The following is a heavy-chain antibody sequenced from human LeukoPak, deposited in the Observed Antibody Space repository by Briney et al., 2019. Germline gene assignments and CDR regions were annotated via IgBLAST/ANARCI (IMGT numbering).Heavy chain of an antibody. Sequence: GGSLRLSCAASGFTFSSYAMSWVRQAPWKGLEWVAVIWYDGSNKYYADSVKGRFTISRDNSKNTLYLQMNSLRAEDTAVYYCARDPLDSSGYSYYFDYWGQGTLVTVSS. V-gene: IGHV3-33*08. J-gene: IGHJ4*02. CDR1: GFTFSSYA. CDR2: IWYDGSNK. D-gene: IGHD3-22*01. CDR3: ARDPLDSSGYSYYFDY.